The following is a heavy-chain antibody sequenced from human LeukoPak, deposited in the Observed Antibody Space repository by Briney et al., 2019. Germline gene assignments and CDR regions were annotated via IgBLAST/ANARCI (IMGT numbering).Heavy chain of an antibody. CDR3: ARRSEGNRFDY. J-gene: IGHJ4*02. V-gene: IGHV4-39*01. D-gene: IGHD1-14*01. CDR2: MYCSWST. Sequence: SETLSLTCTVSGGSISSCSYYWAWIRQPPGKGLEWIGSMYCSWSTYYNRSLKSRVTLSVVPSKNEFALELRSRTAPDTTVYFCARRSEGNRFDYWGQGTLVTVSS. CDR1: GGSISSCSYY.